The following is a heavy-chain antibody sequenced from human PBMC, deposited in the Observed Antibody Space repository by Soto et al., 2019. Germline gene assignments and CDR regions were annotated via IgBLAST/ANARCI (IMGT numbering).Heavy chain of an antibody. Sequence: GGSLRLSCAASGCTFSSYGMHWVRQAPGKGLEWVAVIWYDGSNKYYADSVKGRFTISRDNSKNTLYLQMNSLRAEDTAVYYCARDVDKYSSGWYFLDYWGQGTLVTVSS. CDR3: ARDVDKYSSGWYFLDY. J-gene: IGHJ4*02. D-gene: IGHD6-19*01. CDR2: IWYDGSNK. V-gene: IGHV3-33*01. CDR1: GCTFSSYG.